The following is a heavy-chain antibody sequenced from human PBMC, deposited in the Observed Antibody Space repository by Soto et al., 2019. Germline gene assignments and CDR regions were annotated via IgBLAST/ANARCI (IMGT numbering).Heavy chain of an antibody. Sequence: GSLRLSCAASGFTFSDYYMSWIRQAPGKGLEWLSYISSSSSYTNYADSVKGRFTISRDNSKNTLYLQMNSLRAEDTAVYYCAKAAGYSSGWYGRPDAFDIWGQGTMVTVSS. CDR2: ISSSSSYT. V-gene: IGHV3-11*05. CDR3: AKAAGYSSGWYGRPDAFDI. D-gene: IGHD6-19*01. J-gene: IGHJ3*02. CDR1: GFTFSDYY.